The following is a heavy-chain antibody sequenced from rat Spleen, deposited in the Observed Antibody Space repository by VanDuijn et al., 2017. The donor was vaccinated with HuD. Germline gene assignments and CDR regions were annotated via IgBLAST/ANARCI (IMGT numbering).Heavy chain of an antibody. D-gene: IGHD1-5*01. Sequence: QVQVKESGPGLVQPSQTLSLTCTVSGFSLISNSVHWVRQPPGKGLEWMGGIWGDGSTDYNSALKSRLSISRDTSKSQVFLKMNSLQTEDIATYYCARGGTTLDYWGQGVMVTVSS. V-gene: IGHV2-1*01. CDR1: GFSLISNS. CDR2: IWGDGST. J-gene: IGHJ2*01. CDR3: ARGGTTLDY.